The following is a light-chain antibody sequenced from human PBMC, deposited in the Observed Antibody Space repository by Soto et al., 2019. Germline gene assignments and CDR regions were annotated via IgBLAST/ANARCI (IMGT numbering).Light chain of an antibody. CDR3: QHRSNWPPRT. J-gene: IGKJ2*01. CDR1: QSVSTY. V-gene: IGKV3-11*01. Sequence: EIVLTQSPATLSLSPGERATLSCRASQSVSTYLAWYQQKPGQATMLLIYDASNRATGITGRFSGSGSGTEVTLSIRSLEPEDFAVYYCQHRSNWPPRTFGQGTKREIK. CDR2: DAS.